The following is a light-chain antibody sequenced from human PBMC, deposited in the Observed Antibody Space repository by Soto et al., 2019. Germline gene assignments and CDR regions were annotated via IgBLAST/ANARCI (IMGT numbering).Light chain of an antibody. CDR3: QQYYSSLCT. Sequence: DIVMTQSPDSLAVSLGERATINCKSSQSVLYSSNNKNYLAWYQQKPGQPPKLLIYWASTRESGVPDRFSGSGSGTDFTLTISSLQAEDVEVDDGQQYYSSLCTFGQGTKVDIK. CDR2: WAS. V-gene: IGKV4-1*01. CDR1: QSVLYSSNNKNY. J-gene: IGKJ1*01.